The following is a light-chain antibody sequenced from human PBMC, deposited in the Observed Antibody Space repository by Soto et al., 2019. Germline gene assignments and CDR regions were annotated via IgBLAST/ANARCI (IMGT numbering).Light chain of an antibody. J-gene: IGKJ5*01. CDR1: QSIGKH. Sequence: DIQMTQSPSSLSASVGGRVTITCRASQSIGKHLNWYQHKPGKAPKFLIYAASNLQSGVPSRFSGSGSGTDFTLTVNSLQPEDFATYYCQQGYTSAITFGQGTRLEIK. CDR3: QQGYTSAIT. CDR2: AAS. V-gene: IGKV1-39*01.